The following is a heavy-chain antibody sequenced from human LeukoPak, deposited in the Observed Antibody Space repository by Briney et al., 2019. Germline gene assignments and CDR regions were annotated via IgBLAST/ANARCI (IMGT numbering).Heavy chain of an antibody. CDR1: GFTFSRYA. Sequence: GGSLRLSCAASGFTFSRYAMSWVRQAPGKGLEWVSAISGSGGSTYYADSVKGRFTISRDNSKNTLYLQMNSLRAEDTAVYYCAKDRGSGSYYHYWGQGTLVTVSS. CDR3: AKDRGSGSYYHY. D-gene: IGHD3-10*01. CDR2: ISGSGGST. J-gene: IGHJ4*02. V-gene: IGHV3-23*01.